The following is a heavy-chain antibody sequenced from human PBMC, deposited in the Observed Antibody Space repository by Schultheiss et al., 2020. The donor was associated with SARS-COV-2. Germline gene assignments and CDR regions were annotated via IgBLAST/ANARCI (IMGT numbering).Heavy chain of an antibody. V-gene: IGHV3-48*04. CDR3: AKDRGDIVVVPAAHEGFDP. CDR1: GFTFSSYG. Sequence: GGSLRLSCAASGFTFSSYGMHWVRQAPGKGLEWVSYISSSGSTIYYADSVKGRFTISRDNAKNSLFLQMNSLRAEDTAVYYCAKDRGDIVVVPAAHEGFDPWGQGTLVTVSS. J-gene: IGHJ5*02. CDR2: ISSSGSTI. D-gene: IGHD2-2*01.